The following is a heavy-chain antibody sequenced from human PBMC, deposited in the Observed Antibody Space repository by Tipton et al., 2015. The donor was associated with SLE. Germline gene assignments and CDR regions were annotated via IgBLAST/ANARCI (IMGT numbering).Heavy chain of an antibody. J-gene: IGHJ6*03. V-gene: IGHV4-34*01. Sequence: LRLSCAVYGGSLSGYSWSWIRQPPGKGLEWIGEIDHFGNTNYNPSLKSRVTVSVDTSKNQFSLKLSSVTAADTAVYYCARDSRYQLTYYYMDVWGKGTTVTVSS. D-gene: IGHD2-2*01. CDR3: ARDSRYQLTYYYMDV. CDR2: IDHFGNT. CDR1: GGSLSGYS.